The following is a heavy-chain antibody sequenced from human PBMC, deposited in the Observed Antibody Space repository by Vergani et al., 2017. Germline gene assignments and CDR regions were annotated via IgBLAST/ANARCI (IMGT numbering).Heavy chain of an antibody. CDR3: ARVIYCSRTSCYTGWYFDL. Sequence: QVQLVQSGAEVKKPGASVKVSCKASGYTFTGYYMHWVRQAPGQGLEWMGWINPNSGGTNYAQKFQGRVTMTRDTSISTAYMELSRLRSDDTAVYYCARVIYCSRTSCYTGWYFDLWGRGTLVTVSS. CDR2: INPNSGGT. D-gene: IGHD2-2*02. J-gene: IGHJ2*01. V-gene: IGHV1-2*02. CDR1: GYTFTGYY.